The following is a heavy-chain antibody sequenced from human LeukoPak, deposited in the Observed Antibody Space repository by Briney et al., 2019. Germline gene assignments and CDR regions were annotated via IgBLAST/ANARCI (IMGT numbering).Heavy chain of an antibody. D-gene: IGHD6-6*01. CDR3: TKQLVPNYFDY. CDR2: ISYDGSNK. V-gene: IGHV3-30-3*01. J-gene: IGHJ4*02. CDR1: GFTFSSYA. Sequence: GGSLRLSCAASGFTFSSYAMHWVRQAAGKGLEWVAVISYDGSNKYYADSVKGRFTISRDNSKNTLYLQMNSLRAEDTAVYYCTKQLVPNYFDYWGQGTLVTVSS.